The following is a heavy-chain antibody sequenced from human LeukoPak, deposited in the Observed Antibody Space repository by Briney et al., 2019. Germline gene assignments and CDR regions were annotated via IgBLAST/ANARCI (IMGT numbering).Heavy chain of an antibody. V-gene: IGHV1-8*01. CDR2: MNPNSGNT. CDR1: GYTFTSYD. Sequence: ASVKVSCKASGYTFTSYDINWVRQATGQGFEWMGWMNPNSGNTGYAQKFQGRVTMTKNTSISTAYMEVSSLRSEDTAVYYCARGRGMATIGWFDPWGQGTLVTVSS. CDR3: ARGRGMATIGWFDP. J-gene: IGHJ5*02. D-gene: IGHD5-24*01.